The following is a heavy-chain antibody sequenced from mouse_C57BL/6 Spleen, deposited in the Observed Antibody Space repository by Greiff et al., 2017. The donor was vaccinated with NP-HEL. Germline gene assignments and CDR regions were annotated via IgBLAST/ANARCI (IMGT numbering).Heavy chain of an antibody. CDR1: GYTFTSYW. CDR3: AREGGVGYPYYFDY. CDR2: INPSNGGT. J-gene: IGHJ2*01. D-gene: IGHD2-2*01. V-gene: IGHV1-53*01. Sequence: QVQLKQPGTELVKPGASVKLSCKASGYTFTSYWMYWVKQRPGQGLEWIGNINPSNGGTNYNEKFKSKATLTVDKSSSTAYMQLSSLTSEDSAVYYCAREGGVGYPYYFDYWGQGTTLTVSS.